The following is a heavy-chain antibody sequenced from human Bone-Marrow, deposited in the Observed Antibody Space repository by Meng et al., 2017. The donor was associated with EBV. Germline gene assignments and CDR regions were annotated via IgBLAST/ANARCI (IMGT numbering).Heavy chain of an antibody. D-gene: IGHD5-18*01. Sequence: QVQLVETGGGLVKPGGSLRLSRAGSEFTFSDYYMTWIRQAPGKGLEWVSYISASGSTTHYPDSVKGRFTISRDNAKNSLYLQMNSLRAEDTAMYYCVRGYSSGSHPFWYFDIWGRGTLVTVSS. V-gene: IGHV3-11*01. CDR3: VRGYSSGSHPFWYFDI. CDR1: EFTFSDYY. CDR2: ISASGSTT. J-gene: IGHJ2*01.